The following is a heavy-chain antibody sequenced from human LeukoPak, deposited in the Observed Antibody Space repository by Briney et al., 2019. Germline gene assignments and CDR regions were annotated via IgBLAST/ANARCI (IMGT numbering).Heavy chain of an antibody. Sequence: ASVKVSCKASGYTFTGYYMHWVRQAPGQELEWMGWINPNSGGTNYAQKFQGRVTMTRDTSISTAYMELSRLRSGDTAVYYCARGSYDFWSGYHDYWGQGTLVTVSS. D-gene: IGHD3-3*01. V-gene: IGHV1-2*02. CDR3: ARGSYDFWSGYHDY. CDR1: GYTFTGYY. J-gene: IGHJ4*02. CDR2: INPNSGGT.